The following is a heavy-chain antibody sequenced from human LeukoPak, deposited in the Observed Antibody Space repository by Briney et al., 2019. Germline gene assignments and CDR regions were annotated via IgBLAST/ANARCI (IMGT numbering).Heavy chain of an antibody. CDR1: GFAFSSYS. CDR2: ISSSSSTI. CDR3: ARALRYFDWLSTSPEYNWFDP. V-gene: IGHV3-48*01. Sequence: GGSLRLSCAASGFAFSSYSMNWVRQAPGKGLEWVSYISSSSSTIYYADSVKGRFTISRDNAKNSLYLQMNSLRAEDTAVYYCARALRYFDWLSTSPEYNWFDPWGQGTLVTVSS. J-gene: IGHJ5*02. D-gene: IGHD3-9*01.